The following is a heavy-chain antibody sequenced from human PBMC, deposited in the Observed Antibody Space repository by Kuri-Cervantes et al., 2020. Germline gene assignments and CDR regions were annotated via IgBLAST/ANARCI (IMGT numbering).Heavy chain of an antibody. CDR2: IRYDGSNK. J-gene: IGHJ4*02. CDR3: ARAQLWFGEFDY. V-gene: IGHV3-30*02. Sequence: LSLTCAASGFTFSSYAMHWVRQAPGKGLEWVAFIRYDGSNKYYADSVQGRFTISRDNSKNTLYLQMNSLRAEDTAVYYCARAQLWFGEFDYWGQGTPVTVSS. CDR1: GFTFSSYA. D-gene: IGHD3-10*01.